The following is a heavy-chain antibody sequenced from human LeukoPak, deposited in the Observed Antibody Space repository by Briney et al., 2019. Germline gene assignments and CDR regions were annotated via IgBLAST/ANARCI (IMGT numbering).Heavy chain of an antibody. CDR3: ARGSYYDSSGNAFDI. D-gene: IGHD3-22*01. Sequence: GRSLRLSCAASGFTSSSYAMHWVRQAPGKGLEWVAVISYDGSNKYYADSVKGRFTISRDNSKNTLYLQMNSLRAEDTAVYYCARGSYYDSSGNAFDIWGQGTMVTVSS. CDR1: GFTSSSYA. J-gene: IGHJ3*02. V-gene: IGHV3-30-3*01. CDR2: ISYDGSNK.